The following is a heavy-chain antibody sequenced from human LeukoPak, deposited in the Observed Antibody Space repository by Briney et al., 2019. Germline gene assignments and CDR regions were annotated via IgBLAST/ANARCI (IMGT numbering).Heavy chain of an antibody. CDR3: ARTAVDFWSGYSYYYYYGMDV. V-gene: IGHV4-39*07. J-gene: IGHJ6*02. CDR1: GGSISSSSYY. CDR2: IYYSGST. D-gene: IGHD3-3*01. Sequence: PSETLSLTCTVSGGSISSSSYYWGWIRQPPGKGLEWIGSIYYSGSTYYNPSLKSRVIISVDTSKNQFSLKLSSVTAADTAVYYCARTAVDFWSGYSYYYYYGMDVWGQGTTVTVSS.